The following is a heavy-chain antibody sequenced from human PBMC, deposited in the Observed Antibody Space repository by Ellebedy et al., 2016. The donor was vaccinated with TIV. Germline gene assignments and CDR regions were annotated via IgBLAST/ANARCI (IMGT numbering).Heavy chain of an antibody. V-gene: IGHV1-2*04. CDR3: ARTGYSYVYSVGSLIDY. D-gene: IGHD5-18*01. J-gene: IGHJ4*02. Sequence: ASVKVSCKASGYTFIGYYLHWRRQPYGQALKWMGWINPNSGGTNYAQKFQGWVTMNRDTSISTAYMELSRLRSDDTAVYYCARTGYSYVYSVGSLIDYWGQGTLVTVSS. CDR2: INPNSGGT. CDR1: GYTFIGYY.